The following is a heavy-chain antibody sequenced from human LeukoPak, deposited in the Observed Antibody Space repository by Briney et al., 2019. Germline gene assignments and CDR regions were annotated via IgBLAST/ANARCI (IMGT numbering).Heavy chain of an antibody. CDR2: INHSGST. CDR3: ARGPLRSSGHYYPIRH. Sequence: SETLSLTCAVYGGSFSGYYWSWIRQPPGKGLEWIGEINHSGSTNYNPSLKSRVTISVDTSKNQFSLKLSSVTAADTAVYYCARGPLRSSGHYYPIRHWGQGTLVTVSS. V-gene: IGHV4-34*01. J-gene: IGHJ4*02. D-gene: IGHD3-22*01. CDR1: GGSFSGYY.